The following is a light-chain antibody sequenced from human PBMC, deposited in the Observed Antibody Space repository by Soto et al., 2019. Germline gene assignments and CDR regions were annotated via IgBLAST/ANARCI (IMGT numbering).Light chain of an antibody. CDR2: GNS. Sequence: QSVLTQPPSVSGAPGQRVTISCTGSSSNIGAGYDVHWYQQLPGTAPKLLSYGNSNRPSGVPDRFAGSKSGTSASLAIAGAEAEEGADDYWQAWGSGRSVVVGGGTKVTVL. V-gene: IGLV1-40*01. CDR3: QAWGSGRSVV. CDR1: SSNIGAGYD. J-gene: IGLJ2*01.